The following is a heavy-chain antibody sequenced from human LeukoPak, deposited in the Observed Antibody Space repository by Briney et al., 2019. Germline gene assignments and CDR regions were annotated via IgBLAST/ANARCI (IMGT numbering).Heavy chain of an antibody. V-gene: IGHV4-4*08. CDR1: GGSISTYY. CDR2: ISASGGT. D-gene: IGHD6-19*01. CDR3: ARSPHNSAWYEKWFDP. Sequence: ASETLSLTCTVSGGSISTYYWSWIRQSPGKGLEWIADISASGGTNYNPSLESRVTVSIDSSKNQFSLKLSSVTAADSAVFYCARSPHNSAWYEKWFDPWGQGTLVTVSS. J-gene: IGHJ5*02.